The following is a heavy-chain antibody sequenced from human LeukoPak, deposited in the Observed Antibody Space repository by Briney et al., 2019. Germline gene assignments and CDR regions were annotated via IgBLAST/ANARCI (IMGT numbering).Heavy chain of an antibody. CDR3: VRGNYDNRGYSNAFDI. J-gene: IGHJ3*02. Sequence: PSETLSLTCTVSGASVSSSYWSWVRQPPGKRLEWIGHIYYNGNTNSNPSLKSRVTISADTSKNRFSLKLSSVTAADTAIYYCVRGNYDNRGYSNAFDIWGQGTMVTVSS. CDR1: GASVSSSY. D-gene: IGHD3-22*01. CDR2: IYYNGNT. V-gene: IGHV4-59*02.